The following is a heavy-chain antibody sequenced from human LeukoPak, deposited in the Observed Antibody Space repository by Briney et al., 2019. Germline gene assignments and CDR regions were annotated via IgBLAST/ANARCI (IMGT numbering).Heavy chain of an antibody. V-gene: IGHV1-69*06. CDR2: IIPIFGTA. Sequence: GASVKVSCKASGGTFSSYAISWVRQAPGQGLEWMGGIIPIFGTANYAQKFQGRVTITADKSTSTAYMELSRLRSDDTAVYYCASPRNPINYGGNSGDAFDIWGQGTMVTVSS. CDR3: ASPRNPINYGGNSGDAFDI. J-gene: IGHJ3*02. CDR1: GGTFSSYA. D-gene: IGHD4-23*01.